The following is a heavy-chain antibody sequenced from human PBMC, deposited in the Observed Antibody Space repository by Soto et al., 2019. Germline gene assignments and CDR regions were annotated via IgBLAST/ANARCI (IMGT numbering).Heavy chain of an antibody. CDR3: VNGYGYFDN. CDR1: GITFSNYG. D-gene: IGHD3-22*01. J-gene: IGHJ4*02. Sequence: QVQLVESGGGVVQPGRSLRLSCAASGITFSNYGTHWVRQAPGKGLEWVSVIWYDGRDKYYADSVKGRFTISRDNSKNTLYMQMNSLSADDRGVYYCVNGYGYFDNWGQGTLVTVSS. CDR2: IWYDGRDK. V-gene: IGHV3-33*06.